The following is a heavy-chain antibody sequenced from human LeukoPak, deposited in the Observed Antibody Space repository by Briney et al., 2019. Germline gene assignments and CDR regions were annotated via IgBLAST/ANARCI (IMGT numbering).Heavy chain of an antibody. V-gene: IGHV3-53*01. CDR3: VRQIWS. J-gene: IGHJ4*02. D-gene: IGHD1-1*01. CDR1: GXTVXNNX. Sequence: PGGSLRLSCVASGXTVXNNXXNXVXXAPGXGLEWVSVIYXGGSTYYADSVKGRFTISRDNSKNTLYLQMNSLRVEDTAVYYCVRQIWSWGQGTLVTVSP. CDR2: IYXGGST.